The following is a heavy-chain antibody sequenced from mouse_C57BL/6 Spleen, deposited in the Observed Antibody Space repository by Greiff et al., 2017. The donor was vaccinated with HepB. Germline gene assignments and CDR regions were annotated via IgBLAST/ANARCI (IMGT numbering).Heavy chain of an antibody. J-gene: IGHJ4*01. D-gene: IGHD1-1*01. CDR3: ARAGSRRGDY. Sequence: VQLQQPGAELVKPGASVKLSCKASGYTFTSYWMQWVKQRPGQGLEWIGEIDPSDSYTNYNQKFKGKATLTVDTSSSTAYMQLSSLTSEDSAVYYCARAGSRRGDYWGQGTSVTVSS. CDR1: GYTFTSYW. V-gene: IGHV1-50*01. CDR2: IDPSDSYT.